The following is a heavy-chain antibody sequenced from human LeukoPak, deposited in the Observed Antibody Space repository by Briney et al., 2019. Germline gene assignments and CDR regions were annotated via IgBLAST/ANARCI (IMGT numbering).Heavy chain of an antibody. CDR1: GLTFSNFR. CDR2: INQDGSKE. V-gene: IGHV3-7*01. J-gene: IGHJ4*02. Sequence: GGSLRLSCAVSGLTFSNFRMSWVRQAPGKGLEWVAQINQDGSKEYYIDSVKARFSISRDNARNSLSLQMNSLRAEDTAVYYCVRDGGVSGYDLLDYWGQGTLVTVSS. D-gene: IGHD5-12*01. CDR3: VRDGGVSGYDLLDY.